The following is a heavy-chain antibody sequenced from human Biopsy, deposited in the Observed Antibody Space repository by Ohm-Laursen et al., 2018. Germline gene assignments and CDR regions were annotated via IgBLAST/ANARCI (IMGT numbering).Heavy chain of an antibody. CDR3: ARDPYCSGGNCYSPLDH. J-gene: IGHJ4*02. CDR2: IDPDSGRT. Sequence: ASVKVSCKASGYTFSLYHIHWVRQAPGQGLEWMGWIDPDSGRTSFGQNFQGKVTMTSDTSTGTAYLELTRLRSDDTAVYYCARDPYCSGGNCYSPLDHWGQGTLVTVSA. V-gene: IGHV1-2*02. CDR1: GYTFSLYH. D-gene: IGHD2-15*01.